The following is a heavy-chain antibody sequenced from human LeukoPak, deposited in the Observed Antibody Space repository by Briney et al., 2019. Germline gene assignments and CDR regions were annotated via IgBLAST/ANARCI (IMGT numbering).Heavy chain of an antibody. CDR3: ARDRRDIVVVPAAIPETYYYYGMDV. Sequence: KSSETLSLTCTVSGGSISSYYWSWIRQPPGKGLEWIGYIYCSGSTNYNPSLKSRVTISVDTYKNQFSLKLSSVTAADTAVYYCARDRRDIVVVPAAIPETYYYYGMDVWGQGTTVTVSS. D-gene: IGHD2-2*02. V-gene: IGHV4-59*01. CDR1: GGSISSYY. J-gene: IGHJ6*02. CDR2: IYCSGST.